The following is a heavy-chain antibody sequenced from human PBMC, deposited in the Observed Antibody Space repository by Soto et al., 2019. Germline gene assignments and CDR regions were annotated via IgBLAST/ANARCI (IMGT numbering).Heavy chain of an antibody. CDR2: IYHSGIT. Sequence: QVQLQESGPGLVKPSGTLSLTCVVSGGSISSTHWWSWVRQPPGKGLEWIGEIYHSGITDYNPSLKTRVTISVDKSKNQFSLKLSSVTAADTAVYYCVRDLEYYPDGSGQIRFFQHWGQGTLVTVSS. D-gene: IGHD3-22*01. J-gene: IGHJ1*01. CDR3: VRDLEYYPDGSGQIRFFQH. CDR1: GGSISSTHW. V-gene: IGHV4-4*02.